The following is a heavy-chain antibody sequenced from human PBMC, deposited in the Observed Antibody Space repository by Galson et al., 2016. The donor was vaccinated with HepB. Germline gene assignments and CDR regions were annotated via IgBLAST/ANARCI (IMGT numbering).Heavy chain of an antibody. D-gene: IGHD2/OR15-2a*01. CDR3: ARRHEYCPPVGCSVDY. V-gene: IGHV3-30*03. CDR2: DSMDGRRK. CDR1: GFTFSGYG. Sequence: SLRLSCAASGFTFSGYGMHWVRQAPGKGLEWVAADSMDGRRKFYADSVRGRFTISRDISNRMLFLQMSSLRGDDTAVYYCARRHEYCPPVGCSVDYWGQGTLVSVSS. J-gene: IGHJ4*02.